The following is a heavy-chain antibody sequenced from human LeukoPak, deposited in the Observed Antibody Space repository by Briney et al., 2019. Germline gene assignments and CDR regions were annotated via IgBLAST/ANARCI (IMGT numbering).Heavy chain of an antibody. Sequence: GGSLRLSCAASGFTAITNDMTWVRQAPGKGLEWVSVLYSDGNTKYADSVQGRFTISRDNSKNTLYLEMNSLSPDDTAVYYCARGVEPLAANTLAYWGQGTLVTVSS. J-gene: IGHJ4*02. D-gene: IGHD1-14*01. V-gene: IGHV3-53*01. CDR3: ARGVEPLAANTLAY. CDR1: GFTAITND. CDR2: LYSDGNT.